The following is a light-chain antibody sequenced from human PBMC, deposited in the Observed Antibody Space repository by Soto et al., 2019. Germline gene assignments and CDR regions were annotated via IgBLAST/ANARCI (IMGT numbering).Light chain of an antibody. CDR3: QKRNNWPPVYT. CDR1: QSIKTY. Sequence: IVLTQSPVTLSLSPGDRATLSCRASQSIKTYMAWYQHRPGQSPRLLIYDVSTRAAGIPARFSGSGSGTDFTLTISNLEPEDFGVYFCQKRNNWPPVYTFGQGTKLELK. V-gene: IGKV3-11*01. J-gene: IGKJ2*01. CDR2: DVS.